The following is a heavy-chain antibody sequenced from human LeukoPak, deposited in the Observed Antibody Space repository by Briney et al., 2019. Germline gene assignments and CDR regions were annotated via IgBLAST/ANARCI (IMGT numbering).Heavy chain of an antibody. Sequence: SVKVSCKASGGTFSSYAISWVRQAPGQGLEWMGRIIPILGIANYAQKSQGRVTITADKSTSTAYMELSSLRSEDTAVYYCARDHYDSSGYYFDYWGQGTLVTVSS. CDR2: IIPILGIA. J-gene: IGHJ4*02. D-gene: IGHD3-22*01. CDR1: GGTFSSYA. CDR3: ARDHYDSSGYYFDY. V-gene: IGHV1-69*04.